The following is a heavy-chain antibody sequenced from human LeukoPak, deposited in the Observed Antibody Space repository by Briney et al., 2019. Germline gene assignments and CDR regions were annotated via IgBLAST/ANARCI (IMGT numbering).Heavy chain of an antibody. D-gene: IGHD2-21*02. Sequence: ASVKVSCKASGYTFTSYGISWVRQAPGQELEWMGWISAYNGNTNSAQKLQGRFTMTTDTSTSTAYMELRSLRSDDTAVYYCARGGHIVVVTAPYYFDYWGQGTLVTVSS. J-gene: IGHJ4*02. CDR2: ISAYNGNT. V-gene: IGHV1-18*01. CDR3: ARGGHIVVVTAPYYFDY. CDR1: GYTFTSYG.